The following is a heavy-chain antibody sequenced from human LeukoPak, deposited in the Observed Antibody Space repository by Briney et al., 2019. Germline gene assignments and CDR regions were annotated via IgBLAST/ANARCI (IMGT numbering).Heavy chain of an antibody. Sequence: SETLSLTCTVSGGSISRGTYYWSWIRQPAGKGLEWIGRISTSGGTNYNPSLKSRVTISVDTSKNQFSLKLSSVTAADTAVYYCARDRKGTAAAGRPRWFDPWGQGTLVTVSS. D-gene: IGHD6-13*01. CDR3: ARDRKGTAAAGRPRWFDP. V-gene: IGHV4-61*02. CDR2: ISTSGGT. J-gene: IGHJ5*02. CDR1: GGSISRGTYY.